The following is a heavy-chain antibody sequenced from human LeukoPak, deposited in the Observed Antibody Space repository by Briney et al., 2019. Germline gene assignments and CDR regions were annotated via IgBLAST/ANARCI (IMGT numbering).Heavy chain of an antibody. J-gene: IGHJ4*02. CDR2: IYYSGST. V-gene: IGHV4-59*01. Sequence: SETLSLTCTVSGVSISSYYWSWIRQPPGKGLEWIGYIYYSGSTNYNTSLRSRVTISVDTSKNQFSLKLTSVTAADTAVYYCARDIRSYGIDYWGQGTLVTVSS. CDR3: ARDIRSYGIDY. D-gene: IGHD3-10*01. CDR1: GVSISSYY.